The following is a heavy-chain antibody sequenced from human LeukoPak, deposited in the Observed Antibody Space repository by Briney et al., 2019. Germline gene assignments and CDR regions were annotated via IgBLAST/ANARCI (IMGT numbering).Heavy chain of an antibody. CDR1: GFSFSTYW. Sequence: GGSLRLSCTASGFSFSTYWMSWVRQAPGKGLEWVSAISGSGGSTYYADSVKGRFTISRDDSKNTLYLQMNSLRAEDTAVYYCAKEAPSGYFDYWGQGTLVTVSS. J-gene: IGHJ4*02. D-gene: IGHD2-8*02. CDR3: AKEAPSGYFDY. CDR2: ISGSGGST. V-gene: IGHV3-23*01.